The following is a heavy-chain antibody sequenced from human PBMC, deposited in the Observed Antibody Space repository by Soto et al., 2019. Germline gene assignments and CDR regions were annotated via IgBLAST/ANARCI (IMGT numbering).Heavy chain of an antibody. Sequence: PGGSLRLTCAASGFTFSSYSMNWVRQAPGKGLEWVSSISSSSSYIYYADSVKGRFTISRDNAKNSLYLQMNSLRAEDTAVYYCARGHYSAPEYYDILPGPGYWGQGTLVTVSS. CDR3: ARGHYSAPEYYDILPGPGY. CDR1: GFTFSSYS. CDR2: ISSSSSYI. D-gene: IGHD3-9*01. J-gene: IGHJ4*02. V-gene: IGHV3-21*01.